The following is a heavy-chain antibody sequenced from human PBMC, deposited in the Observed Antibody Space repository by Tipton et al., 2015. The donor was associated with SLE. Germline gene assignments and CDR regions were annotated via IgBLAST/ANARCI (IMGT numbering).Heavy chain of an antibody. CDR2: ISSLSEFI. D-gene: IGHD1-1*01. J-gene: IGHJ4*02. Sequence: SLRLSCVGSGFTFSAYSMNWVRQAPGKGLEWVASISSLSEFIHYADSMKGRFTISRDNAKNSLYLQMDNLRAEDTAVYFCARFDTIQMALSPLEYWGPGTLVTVSS. V-gene: IGHV3-21*01. CDR1: GFTFSAYS. CDR3: ARFDTIQMALSPLEY.